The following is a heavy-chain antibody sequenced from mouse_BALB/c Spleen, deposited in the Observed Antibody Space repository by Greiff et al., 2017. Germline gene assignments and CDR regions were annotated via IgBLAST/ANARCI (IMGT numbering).Heavy chain of an antibody. CDR3: ARWRDY. CDR1: GYTFTDYY. Sequence: VQLQQSGPELVKPGASVKMSCKASGYTFTDYYMDWVKQSHGEGFEWIGRVNPYNGGTSYNQKFKGKATLTVDKSSSTAYMELNSLTSEDSAVYYCARWRDYWGQGTTLTVSS. CDR2: VNPYNGGT. J-gene: IGHJ2*01. V-gene: IGHV1-19*01.